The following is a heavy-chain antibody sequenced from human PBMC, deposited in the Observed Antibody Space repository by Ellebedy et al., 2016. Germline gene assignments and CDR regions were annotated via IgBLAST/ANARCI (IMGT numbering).Heavy chain of an antibody. CDR1: GGSISSYY. J-gene: IGHJ4*02. Sequence: SETLSLXXTVSGGSISSYYWSWIRQPPGKGLEWIGYIYYSGSTYYNPSLKSRVTISVDRSKNQFSLKLSSVTAADTAVYYCARGFGEYSGWGQGTLVTVSS. CDR2: IYYSGST. CDR3: ARGFGEYSG. V-gene: IGHV4-59*12. D-gene: IGHD3-10*01.